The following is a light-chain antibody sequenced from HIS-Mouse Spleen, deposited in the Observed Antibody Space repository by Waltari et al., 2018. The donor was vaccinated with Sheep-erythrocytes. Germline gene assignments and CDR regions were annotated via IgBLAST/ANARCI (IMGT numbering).Light chain of an antibody. Sequence: QSALTQPASVSGSPGQSIPISCTGTSSDVGNYNLVSWYPQHPGKAPKLMFYEGSKRPSGVSNRFSGSKSGNTASLTISGLQAEDEADYYCCSYAGSSTPWVFGGGTKLTVL. CDR2: EGS. V-gene: IGLV2-23*01. CDR1: SSDVGNYNL. J-gene: IGLJ3*02. CDR3: CSYAGSSTPWV.